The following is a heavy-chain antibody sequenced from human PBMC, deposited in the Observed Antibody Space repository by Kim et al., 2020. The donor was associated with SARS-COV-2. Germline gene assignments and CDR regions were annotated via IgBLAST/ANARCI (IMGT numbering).Heavy chain of an antibody. Sequence: GGSLRLSCAASGFTFSSYGMHWVRQAPGKGLEWVAVIWYDGSNKYYADSVKGRFTISRDNSKNTLYLQMNSLRAEDTAVYYCARSSSSGWHGGFDPWGQGTLVTVSS. CDR2: IWYDGSNK. J-gene: IGHJ5*02. CDR3: ARSSSSGWHGGFDP. D-gene: IGHD6-19*01. CDR1: GFTFSSYG. V-gene: IGHV3-33*01.